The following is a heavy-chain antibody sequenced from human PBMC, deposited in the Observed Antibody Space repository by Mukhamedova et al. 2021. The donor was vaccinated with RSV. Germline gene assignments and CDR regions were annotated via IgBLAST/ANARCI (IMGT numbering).Heavy chain of an antibody. CDR3: AKDRGSYSSSSAAFDS. CDR2: VLYDGNNK. Sequence: GKGLEWVAVVLYDGNNKYYADSVKGRFTISRDNSKNTLFLQMNSLRPEDTAVYYCAKDRGSYSSSSAAFDSWGQGTLVTVPS. J-gene: IGHJ5*01. D-gene: IGHD6-6*01. V-gene: IGHV3-30-3*02.